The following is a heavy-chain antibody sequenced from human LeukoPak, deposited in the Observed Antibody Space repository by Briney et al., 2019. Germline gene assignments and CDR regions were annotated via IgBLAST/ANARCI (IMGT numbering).Heavy chain of an antibody. D-gene: IGHD3-22*01. CDR1: GGSFSDYY. J-gene: IGHJ4*02. V-gene: IGHV4-34*01. CDR3: ARDFDTSGYYFHY. Sequence: PSETLSLTCAVYGGSFSDYYWSWIRQPPGKGLEWIGEINHSGTTVYSPSLKSRPTISLDTSKNQFSLKLTSVTAADTAVYYCARDFDTSGYYFHYWGQGTLVTVSS. CDR2: INHSGTT.